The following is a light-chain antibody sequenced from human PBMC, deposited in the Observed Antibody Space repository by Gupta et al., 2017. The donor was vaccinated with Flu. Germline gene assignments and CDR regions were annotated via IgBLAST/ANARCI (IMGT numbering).Light chain of an antibody. CDR1: SGHSRDA. CDR2: LYRDGSH. J-gene: IGLJ3*02. CDR3: QTGGTGIQV. Sequence: QLVLTQSPSASASLGASVKLTCTLSSGHSRDAIAWHQQQPERGPRYVMKLYRDGSHSRGDGTPDRCSGSSAGAERDLIISSGQTEDEDDYYCQTGGTGIQVFGGGTKLTVL. V-gene: IGLV4-69*01.